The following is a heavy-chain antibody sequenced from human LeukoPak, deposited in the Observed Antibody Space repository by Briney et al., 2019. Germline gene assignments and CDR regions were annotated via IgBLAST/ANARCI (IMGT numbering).Heavy chain of an antibody. D-gene: IGHD2-15*01. V-gene: IGHV3-33*01. CDR3: ARDRSIGTATIDY. J-gene: IGHJ4*02. Sequence: PGGSLRLSCAASGFTFSTYGMQWVRQAPGKGLEWVAVIWYDGSNKYYADSVKGRFTISRDNSKNTLYLQMNSLRAEDTAVYYCARDRSIGTATIDYWGQGTLVTVSS. CDR1: GFTFSTYG. CDR2: IWYDGSNK.